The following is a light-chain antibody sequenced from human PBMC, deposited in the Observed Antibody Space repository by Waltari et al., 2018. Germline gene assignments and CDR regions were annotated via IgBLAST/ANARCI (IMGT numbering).Light chain of an antibody. CDR1: SSDVGGYNY. J-gene: IGLJ3*02. CDR3: SSYAGSNKLV. Sequence: QSALTQPPSASGSPGPSVTISCTGTSSDVGGYNYVSWYQQHPGKAPKLMIYAVNKRPSGVPDRLSGSKSGNTAALTVSGRQAEDEADYYGSSYAGSNKLVFGGGTKLTVL. V-gene: IGLV2-8*01. CDR2: AVN.